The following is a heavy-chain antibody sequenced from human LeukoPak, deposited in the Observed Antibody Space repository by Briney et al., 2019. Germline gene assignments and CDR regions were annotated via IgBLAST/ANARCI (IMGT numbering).Heavy chain of an antibody. CDR2: IWYDGINK. J-gene: IGHJ4*02. D-gene: IGHD1-26*01. V-gene: IGHV3-33*08. CDR1: GFTFSSYR. Sequence: GGSLRLSCAASGFTFSSYRMHWVRQAPGKGLEWVALIWYDGINKYYAHSVKGRFTISRDNSKNTVYLQMNSLRAEDTAVYYCAREKYSGSPNRGRAFDYWGQGTLVTVSS. CDR3: AREKYSGSPNRGRAFDY.